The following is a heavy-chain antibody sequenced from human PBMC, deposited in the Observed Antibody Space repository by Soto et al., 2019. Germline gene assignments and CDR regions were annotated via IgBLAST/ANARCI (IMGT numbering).Heavy chain of an antibody. V-gene: IGHV1-18*01. CDR1: GYTFTSYG. Sequence: GASVKVSCKASGYTFTSYGISWVRQAPGQGLEWMGWISAYNGNTDYAQKLQGRVTMTTDTSTSTAYMELRSLRSDDTAVYYCACVLRRGYYTCMHFWCQGTTGTVS. CDR3: ACVLRRGYYTCMHF. J-gene: IGHJ6*02. CDR2: ISAYNGNT. D-gene: IGHD3-9*01.